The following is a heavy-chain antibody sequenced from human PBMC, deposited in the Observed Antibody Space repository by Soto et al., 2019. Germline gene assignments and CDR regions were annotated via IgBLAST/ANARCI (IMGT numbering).Heavy chain of an antibody. D-gene: IGHD3-10*01. CDR2: IVVGSGNT. J-gene: IGHJ4*02. CDR3: AADFGSGSYDLDY. V-gene: IGHV1-58*01. Sequence: QMQLVQSGPEVKKPGTSVKVSCKASGFTFTSSAVQWVRQARGQRLEWIGWIVVGSGNTNYAQKFQERVTITRDMSTSTAYMELSSLRSEDTAVYYCAADFGSGSYDLDYWGQGTLVTVSS. CDR1: GFTFTSSA.